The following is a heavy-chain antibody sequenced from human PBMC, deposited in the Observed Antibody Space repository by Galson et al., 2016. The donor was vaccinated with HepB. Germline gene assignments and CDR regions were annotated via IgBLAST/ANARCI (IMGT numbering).Heavy chain of an antibody. J-gene: IGHJ4*03. CDR3: VKYVGLDGFDY. V-gene: IGHV3-23*01. D-gene: IGHD3/OR15-3a*01. Sequence: SLRLSCAGSGFLFRSYGMHWVRLAPGKGPEWVSGINAGGNNRYYSDSVKGRFAISKDNSKNTLYLQLDNLRGEDTAVYYCVKYVGLDGFDYWGHGTLVTVSS. CDR2: INAGGNNR. CDR1: GFLFRSYG.